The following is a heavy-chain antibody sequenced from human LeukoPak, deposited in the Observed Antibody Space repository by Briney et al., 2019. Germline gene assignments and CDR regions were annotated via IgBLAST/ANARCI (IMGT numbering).Heavy chain of an antibody. Sequence: PGGYLRLSCAASGFTFSSYAMSWVRQAPGKGLEWVSAINGSGGSTYYADSVKGRFTISRDNSKNTLYLQMNSLRAEDTAVYYCANSGSRAWLFPYYFDYWGQGTLVTVSS. J-gene: IGHJ4*02. V-gene: IGHV3-23*01. CDR1: GFTFSSYA. CDR2: INGSGGST. CDR3: ANSGSRAWLFPYYFDY. D-gene: IGHD3-22*01.